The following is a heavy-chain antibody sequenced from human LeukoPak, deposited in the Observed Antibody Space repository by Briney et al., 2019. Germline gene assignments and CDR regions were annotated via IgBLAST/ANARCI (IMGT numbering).Heavy chain of an antibody. V-gene: IGHV3-66*01. CDR2: IYSGGST. Sequence: GGSLRLSCAASGFTVSSNYMSWVRQAPGKGLGWVSVIYSGGSTYYADSVKGRFTISRDNSKNTLYLQMNSLRAEDTAVYYCARSKLLWFGYFDYWGQGTLVTVSS. D-gene: IGHD3-10*01. CDR3: ARSKLLWFGYFDY. J-gene: IGHJ4*02. CDR1: GFTVSSNY.